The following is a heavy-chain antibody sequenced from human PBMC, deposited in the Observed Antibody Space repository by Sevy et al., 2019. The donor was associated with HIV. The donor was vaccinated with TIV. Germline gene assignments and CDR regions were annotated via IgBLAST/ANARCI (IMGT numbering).Heavy chain of an antibody. J-gene: IGHJ5*02. CDR3: AKEGKNIRSWFDP. Sequence: ASVKVSCKASGYSFTNYGIGWVRQAPGQGLEWMGWISGYNGYTNYAQNLQGRVTMTTDTSTSTAYMELRCLRSDDTAIYYCAKEGKNIRSWFDPWGQGTLVTVSS. CDR2: ISGYNGYT. CDR1: GYSFTNYG. V-gene: IGHV1-18*01. D-gene: IGHD3-3*02.